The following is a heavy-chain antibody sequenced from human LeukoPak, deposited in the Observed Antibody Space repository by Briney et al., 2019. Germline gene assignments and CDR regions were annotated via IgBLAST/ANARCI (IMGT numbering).Heavy chain of an antibody. V-gene: IGHV3-33*03. CDR2: IKNDGSYT. CDR3: ATSSVTTGIDFDC. CDR1: GFTFNTYS. Sequence: PGRSLRLSCAASGFTFNTYSMHWVRQAPGKGLEWVAVIKNDGSYTDYADSVKGRFTISRDNAKNSLYLQMNILRADDTAVYYCATSSVTTGIDFDCWGQGTLVTVSS. J-gene: IGHJ4*02. D-gene: IGHD4-17*01.